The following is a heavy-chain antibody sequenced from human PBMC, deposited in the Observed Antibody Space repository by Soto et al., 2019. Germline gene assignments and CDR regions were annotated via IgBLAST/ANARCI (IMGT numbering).Heavy chain of an antibody. CDR1: GFTFTTSA. D-gene: IGHD2-21*01. CDR3: AADTLQKAV. CDR2: IVVGNGKT. Sequence: QMQLVQSGPEVKKPGTSVKVSCKTSGFTFTTSAVQWVRQARGQRLEWIGWIVVGNGKTNYAQKCQDRVAITRDTSTSTSYLEMNGLTSADTAVYYCAADTLQKAVWGQGTLVTVSS. J-gene: IGHJ4*02. V-gene: IGHV1-58*03.